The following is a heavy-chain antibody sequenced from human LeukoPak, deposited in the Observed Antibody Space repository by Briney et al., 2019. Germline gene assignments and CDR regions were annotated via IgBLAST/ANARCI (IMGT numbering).Heavy chain of an antibody. Sequence: ASVKVSCKVSGYTLTELSMHWVRQAPGKGLEWMGGFDPEGGETIYAQKFQGRVTMTEDTSTDTAYMELSSLRSEDTAVYYCATPHCSSTSCHNWFDPWGQGTLVTVSS. CDR3: ATPHCSSTSCHNWFDP. D-gene: IGHD2-2*01. CDR1: GYTLTELS. V-gene: IGHV1-24*01. CDR2: FDPEGGET. J-gene: IGHJ5*02.